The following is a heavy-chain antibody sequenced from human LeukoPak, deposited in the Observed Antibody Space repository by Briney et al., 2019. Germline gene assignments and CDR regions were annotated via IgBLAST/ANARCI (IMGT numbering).Heavy chain of an antibody. CDR3: AVENSRFRFDP. J-gene: IGHJ5*02. CDR2: IYSGGTT. CDR1: GFTVSSNY. Sequence: PGGSLRLSCAASGFTVSSNYMSWVRQAPGKGLEWVSVIYSGGTTHDADSVKGRFTISRDNSKNTLYLQMNSLRVEDTAVYYCAVENSRFRFDPWGQGTLVTVSS. V-gene: IGHV3-66*02. D-gene: IGHD5-24*01.